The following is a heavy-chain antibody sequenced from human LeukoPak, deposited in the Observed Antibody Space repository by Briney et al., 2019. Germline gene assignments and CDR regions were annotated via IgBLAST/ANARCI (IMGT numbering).Heavy chain of an antibody. CDR2: VNHRGTT. V-gene: IGHV4-34*01. J-gene: IGHJ5*02. CDR1: GGSFSDYF. D-gene: IGHD3-10*01. CDR3: ARIHLWPENWFDA. Sequence: SETLSLTCAVYGGSFSDYFWGWFRQPPGKGLEWIGEVNHRGTTSSNPSLKSRVAISVDASKNQFSLKLSSVTAADTAIYYCARIHLWPENWFDAWGQGGLVTVSS.